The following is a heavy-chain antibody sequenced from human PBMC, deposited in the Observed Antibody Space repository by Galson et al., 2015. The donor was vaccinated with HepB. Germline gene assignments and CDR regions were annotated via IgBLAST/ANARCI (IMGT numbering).Heavy chain of an antibody. Sequence: SVKVSCKASGYTFTSHDINWVRQAPGQGLEWMGWMNPKSVNTGYAQNFKVRPTMTRNNSINTAYMELSSLGFEDTAVYFCARGGGYYDSSGYHIDAFDIWGQGTMVIVSS. J-gene: IGHJ3*02. V-gene: IGHV1-8*01. CDR2: MNPKSVNT. D-gene: IGHD3-22*01. CDR1: GYTFTSHD. CDR3: ARGGGYYDSSGYHIDAFDI.